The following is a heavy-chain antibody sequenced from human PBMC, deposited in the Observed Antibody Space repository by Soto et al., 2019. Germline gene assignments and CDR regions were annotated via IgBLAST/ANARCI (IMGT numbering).Heavy chain of an antibody. CDR1: GFTFSGYG. V-gene: IGHV3-33*01. CDR2: IWHDGSDK. CDR3: ARHHYYDSSGYLDY. D-gene: IGHD3-22*01. Sequence: QVWLVESGGGVVQPGRSLRLSCAASGFTFSGYGMHWVRQAPGKGLEWVAVIWHDGSDKYYADSVKGRFTISRDNSKNTLYLQMNSLRAEDTAVYYCARHHYYDSSGYLDYWGQGTLVTVSS. J-gene: IGHJ4*02.